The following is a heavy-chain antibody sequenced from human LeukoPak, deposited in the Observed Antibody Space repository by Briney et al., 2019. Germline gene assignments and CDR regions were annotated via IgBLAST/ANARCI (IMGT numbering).Heavy chain of an antibody. CDR3: ARASGDIVETATMGSY. CDR1: GFTFNSYS. V-gene: IGHV3-21*01. Sequence: GGSLRLSCAASGFTFNSYSMNWVRQAPGKGLEWVSSISSGSSSIYYADSVKRRFTISTDNAKNSMYLQMNSLRAEDTAVYYCARASGDIVETATMGSYWGQGTLVTVSS. D-gene: IGHD5-18*01. J-gene: IGHJ4*02. CDR2: ISSGSSSI.